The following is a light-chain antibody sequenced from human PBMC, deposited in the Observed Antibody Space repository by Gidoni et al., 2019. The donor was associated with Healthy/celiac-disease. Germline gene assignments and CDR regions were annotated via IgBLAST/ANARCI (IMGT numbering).Light chain of an antibody. J-gene: IGLJ2*01. CDR1: SSNIGAGYD. CDR3: QSYDSSLSGSV. Sequence: QSVLPQPPSVSGAPGQRVTISCTGSSSNIGAGYDVHWYQQLPGTAPKLLIYGHSNRPSGVPDRFSGSKSGTSASLAITGLQAEDEADYYCQSYDSSLSGSVFGGGTKLTVL. V-gene: IGLV1-40*01. CDR2: GHS.